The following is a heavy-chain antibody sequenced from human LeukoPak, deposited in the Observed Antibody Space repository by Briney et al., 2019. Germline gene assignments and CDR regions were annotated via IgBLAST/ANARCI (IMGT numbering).Heavy chain of an antibody. D-gene: IGHD2-2*01. CDR2: ISGSGGNT. CDR1: GFTFSNYA. Sequence: GGSLRLSCTASGFTFSNYAMSWVRQAPGKGLEWVSGISGSGGNTYYADSVKGRFTISRGNSKNTLYLQMNSLRAEDTAVYYCAKGVRDCSSTSCYPHWGQGTLVTVSS. CDR3: AKGVRDCSSTSCYPH. J-gene: IGHJ4*02. V-gene: IGHV3-23*01.